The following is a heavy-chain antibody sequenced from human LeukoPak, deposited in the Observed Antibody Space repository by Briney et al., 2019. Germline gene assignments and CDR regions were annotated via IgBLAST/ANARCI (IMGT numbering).Heavy chain of an antibody. CDR2: ISGSGGST. Sequence: GGSLRLSCAASGFTFSSYAMSWVRQAPGKGLEWVSAISGSGGSTDYADSVKGRFTISRDNSKNTLYLQMNNLRAEDTAVYYCAKDLVIPRWGLGRRNNWFDPWGQGTLVTVSS. CDR3: AKDLVIPRWGLGRRNNWFDP. CDR1: GFTFSSYA. V-gene: IGHV3-23*01. D-gene: IGHD3-9*01. J-gene: IGHJ5*02.